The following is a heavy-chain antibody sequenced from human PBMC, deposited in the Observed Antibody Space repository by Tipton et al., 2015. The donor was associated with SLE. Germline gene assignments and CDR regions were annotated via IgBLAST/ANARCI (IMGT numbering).Heavy chain of an antibody. CDR1: GDSLSSTSYY. J-gene: IGHJ4*02. CDR3: ARGLSQDN. CDR2: IYYAGRT. Sequence: TLSLTCTVSGDSLSSTSYYWGWIRQPPGKRLEWIGSIYYAGRTSYNPSLQSRVAISVDTSKNQFSLMLTSVTAADTAVYYCARGLSQDNWGQGTLVTVSS. V-gene: IGHV4-39*07.